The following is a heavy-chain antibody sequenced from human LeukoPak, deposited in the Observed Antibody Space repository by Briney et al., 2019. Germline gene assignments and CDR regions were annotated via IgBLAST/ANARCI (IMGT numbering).Heavy chain of an antibody. CDR3: ANRVAATEYHYMDV. V-gene: IGHV3-23*01. D-gene: IGHD2-15*01. Sequence: GGSLRLSCAASGFSFSTYSMNWVRQAPGKGLEWVSTISPSGSSTYYADSVRGRFTISRDNSKNTLYLQMNSLSAEDTAVYYCANRVAATEYHYMDVWGKGTTVTISS. CDR2: ISPSGSST. CDR1: GFSFSTYS. J-gene: IGHJ6*03.